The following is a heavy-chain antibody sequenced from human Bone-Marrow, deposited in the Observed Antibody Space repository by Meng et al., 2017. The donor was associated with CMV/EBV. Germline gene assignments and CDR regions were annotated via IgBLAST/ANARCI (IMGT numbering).Heavy chain of an antibody. CDR2: IYYSGGT. Sequence: GSISSGAYYWSWIRQHPGKGLEWIGYIYYSGGTYCNPSLKNRVTISVDTSKNQFSLKLSSVTAADTAVYYCARVTNVAVAGTGEFDYWGQGTLVTVSS. D-gene: IGHD6-19*01. V-gene: IGHV4-31*02. J-gene: IGHJ4*02. CDR1: GSISSGAYY. CDR3: ARVTNVAVAGTGEFDY.